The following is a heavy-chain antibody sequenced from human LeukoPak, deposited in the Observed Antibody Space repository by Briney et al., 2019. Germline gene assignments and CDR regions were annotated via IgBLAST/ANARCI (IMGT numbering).Heavy chain of an antibody. CDR1: GGSISSGSYY. D-gene: IGHD3-3*01. CDR3: ARGAYDFWSGYQDYMDV. V-gene: IGHV4-61*02. CDR2: IYSSGST. J-gene: IGHJ6*03. Sequence: SQTLSLTCTVSGGSISSGSYYWSWIRQPAGKGLEWIGRIYSSGSTIYNPSLKSRVTISVGPSKKQFSLKLSSVTASDTAVYYCARGAYDFWSGYQDYMDVWGKGTTVTVSS.